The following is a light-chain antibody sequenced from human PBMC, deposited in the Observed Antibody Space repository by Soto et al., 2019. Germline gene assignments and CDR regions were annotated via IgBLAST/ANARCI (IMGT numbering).Light chain of an antibody. CDR1: QSVSSY. CDR3: QQRSNWPPT. J-gene: IGKJ1*01. Sequence: EIVLTQSPATLSLSPGERATLSCRASQSVSSYVAWYQQKPGQAPRLLIYDASNMATAIPARFSGSGSWTDFTLTISSLEPEDFAVYYCQQRSNWPPTFGQGTKVEIK. V-gene: IGKV3-11*01. CDR2: DAS.